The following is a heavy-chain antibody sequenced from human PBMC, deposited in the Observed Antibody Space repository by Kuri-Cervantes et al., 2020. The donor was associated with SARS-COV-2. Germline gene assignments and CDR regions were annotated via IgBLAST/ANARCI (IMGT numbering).Heavy chain of an antibody. CDR3: ARRGGNNDFAWKRADAFDI. Sequence: GGSLRLSCAASGFTFSSYSMNWVRQAPGKGLEWVSSISSSSYIYYADSVKGRFTISRDNAKNSLYLQMNSLRAEDTAVYYCARRGGNNDFAWKRADAFDIWGQGTMVTVSS. CDR2: ISSSSYI. J-gene: IGHJ3*02. CDR1: GFTFSSYS. D-gene: IGHD1-26*01. V-gene: IGHV3-21*01.